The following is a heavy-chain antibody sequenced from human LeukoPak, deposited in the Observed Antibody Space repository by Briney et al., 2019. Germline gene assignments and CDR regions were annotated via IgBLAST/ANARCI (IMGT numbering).Heavy chain of an antibody. Sequence: SETPSLTCAVYGGSFSGYYWSWLRQPPGKGLEWIGEINHSGSTDYNPSLKSRVTISVDTSKNQFSLKLSSVTAADTAVYYCAVQGYDILTGFDYWGQGTLVTVSS. D-gene: IGHD3-9*01. CDR3: AVQGYDILTGFDY. CDR1: GGSFSGYY. J-gene: IGHJ4*02. CDR2: INHSGST. V-gene: IGHV4-34*01.